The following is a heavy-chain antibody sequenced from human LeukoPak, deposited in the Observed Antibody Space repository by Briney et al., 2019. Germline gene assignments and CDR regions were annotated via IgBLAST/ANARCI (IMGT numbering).Heavy chain of an antibody. CDR2: IYYSGST. CDR3: ARYVDTSAPFDY. J-gene: IGHJ4*02. V-gene: IGHV4-39*01. CDR1: GGSISSSSYC. Sequence: PSETLSLTCTVSGGSISSSSYCWGWIRQPPGKGLEWIGSIYYSGSTYYNPSLKSRVTISVDTSKNQFSLKLSSVTAADTAVYYCARYVDTSAPFDYWGQGTLVTVSS. D-gene: IGHD2-2*01.